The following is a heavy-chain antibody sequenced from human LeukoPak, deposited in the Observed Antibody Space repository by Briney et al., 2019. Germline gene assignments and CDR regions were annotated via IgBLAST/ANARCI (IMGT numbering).Heavy chain of an antibody. D-gene: IGHD5-24*01. J-gene: IGHJ4*02. CDR3: ARGILEMATINPGDY. CDR2: ISSSSSYI. CDR1: GLTFSSYW. Sequence: GGSLRLSCAASGLTFSSYWMNCAREGSGKGMEWVSSISSSSSYIYYAGSVKGRFTISRDNAKSSLFLQMNTLRAEDTAVYYCARGILEMATINPGDYWGQGTLVTVSS. V-gene: IGHV3-21*01.